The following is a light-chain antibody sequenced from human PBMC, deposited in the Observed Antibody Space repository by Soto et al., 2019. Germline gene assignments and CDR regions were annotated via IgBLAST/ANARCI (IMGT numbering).Light chain of an antibody. CDR1: QSVYSN. V-gene: IGKV3-15*01. CDR3: QQYNKWPLT. Sequence: EIVMTQSPATLSVSPGERATLSCRASQSVYSNLAWYQQKPGQAPRLLIYAASTRATGIPARFSGSGSGTEFTLTIRRLQSEDFAVYYCQQYNKWPLTFGGGTKVEIK. J-gene: IGKJ4*01. CDR2: AAS.